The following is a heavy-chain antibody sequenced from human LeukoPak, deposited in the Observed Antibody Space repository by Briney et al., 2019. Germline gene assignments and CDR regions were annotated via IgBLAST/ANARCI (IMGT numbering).Heavy chain of an antibody. CDR3: AGDGYNSDY. Sequence: SETLSLTCTVSGGSISSYYWSWIRQPPGKGLEWIGYIYYSGSTNYNPSLKSRVTISVGKSKNQFSLKLSSVTAADTAVYYCAGDGYNSDYWGQGTLVTVSS. J-gene: IGHJ4*02. CDR2: IYYSGST. CDR1: GGSISSYY. D-gene: IGHD5-24*01. V-gene: IGHV4-59*12.